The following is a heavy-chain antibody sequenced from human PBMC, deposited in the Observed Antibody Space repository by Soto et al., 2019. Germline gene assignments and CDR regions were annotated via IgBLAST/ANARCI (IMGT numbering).Heavy chain of an antibody. D-gene: IGHD3-10*01. CDR2: ISYDGSNK. V-gene: IGHV3-30-3*01. CDR3: ARDSGSGSLLYYYYGMDV. J-gene: IGHJ6*02. CDR1: GFTFSSYA. Sequence: GGSLRLSCAASGFTFSSYAMHWVRQAPGKGLEWVAVISYDGSNKCYADSVKGRFTISRDNSKNTLYLQMNSLRAEDTAVYYCARDSGSGSLLYYYYGMDVWGQGTTVTVSS.